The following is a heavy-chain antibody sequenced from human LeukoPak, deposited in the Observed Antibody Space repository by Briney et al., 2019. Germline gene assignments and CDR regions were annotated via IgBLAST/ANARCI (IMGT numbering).Heavy chain of an antibody. D-gene: IGHD1-14*01. CDR1: GFTFSSYG. CDR3: AKDFGSYTDY. CDR2: ISYDGSKK. J-gene: IGHJ4*02. Sequence: GGSLRLSCAASGFTFSSYGMHWVRQAPGKGLEWVAVISYDGSKKNYADSVKGRFTISRDNSKNTLYLQMNSLRAEDTAVYYCAKDFGSYTDYWGQGTLVTVSS. V-gene: IGHV3-30*18.